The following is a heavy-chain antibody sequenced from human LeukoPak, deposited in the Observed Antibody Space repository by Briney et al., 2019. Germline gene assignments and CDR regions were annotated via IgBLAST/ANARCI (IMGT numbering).Heavy chain of an antibody. Sequence: ASVKVSCKASVYTFTSYDINWVRQANRQGLGWVGWMDPNSGKTGYAQKCQSRVNMPTNTSISTAYMELSSLRSEDTAVYYCARSREYDFWSGYYLAEKTEYFQHWGQGTLVTVSS. CDR2: MDPNSGKT. V-gene: IGHV1-8*01. D-gene: IGHD3-3*01. CDR3: ARSREYDFWSGYYLAEKTEYFQH. CDR1: VYTFTSYD. J-gene: IGHJ1*01.